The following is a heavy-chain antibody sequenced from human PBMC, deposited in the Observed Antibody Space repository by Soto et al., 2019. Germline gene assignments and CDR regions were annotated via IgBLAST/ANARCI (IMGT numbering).Heavy chain of an antibody. CDR3: AKSRFAYDFWSGCY. CDR2: ISGSGGST. Sequence: EVQLLESGGGLVQPGGSLRLSCAASGFTFSSYAMSWVRQAPGKGLEWVSAISGSGGSTYYADSVKGRFTISRDNSKTTLYLQMNSLRAEDTAVYYCAKSRFAYDFWSGCYWGQGTLVTVSS. J-gene: IGHJ4*02. D-gene: IGHD3-3*01. CDR1: GFTFSSYA. V-gene: IGHV3-23*01.